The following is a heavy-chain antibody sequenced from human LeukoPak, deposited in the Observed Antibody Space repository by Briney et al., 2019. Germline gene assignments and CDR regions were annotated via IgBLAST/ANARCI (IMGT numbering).Heavy chain of an antibody. J-gene: IGHJ4*02. D-gene: IGHD3-10*01. CDR3: ARALRSPGDSGLDY. CDR1: GFTFSSNY. CDR2: INTDGSDT. Sequence: GGSLRLSCAASGFTFSSNYMHWVRQAPGKGLVWVSRINTDGSDTTYTDFVKGRFTISRDNAKNTLYLEMNSLRAEDTAGYYCARALRSPGDSGLDYWGQGALVTVSS. V-gene: IGHV3-74*03.